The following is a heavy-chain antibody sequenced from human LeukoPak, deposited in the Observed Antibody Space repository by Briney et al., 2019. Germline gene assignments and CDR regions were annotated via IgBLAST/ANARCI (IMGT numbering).Heavy chain of an antibody. D-gene: IGHD3-10*01. V-gene: IGHV2-70*17. Sequence: SGPTLVKPPQTLTLTCTFSGFSLSTGGMCMNWIRQPPGKALEWLARIDWDDDKFYSTSLKTRLTISKDTSKNQVVLTMTNMDPVDTATYYCARIRIGTGSPYYFDSWGQGTLVTVSS. J-gene: IGHJ4*02. CDR3: ARIRIGTGSPYYFDS. CDR1: GFSLSTGGMC. CDR2: IDWDDDK.